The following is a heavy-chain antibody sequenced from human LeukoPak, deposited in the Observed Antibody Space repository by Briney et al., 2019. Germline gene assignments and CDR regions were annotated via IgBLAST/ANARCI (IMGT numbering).Heavy chain of an antibody. J-gene: IGHJ4*02. V-gene: IGHV1-18*01. Sequence: GASVKVSCKASGYTFTSYGISWVRQAPGQGREWMGWISAYNGNTNYAQKLQGRVTITTDTSTRTAYMELRGLRSDDTAVYYCARVRSGCDYWGQGTLVTVSS. CDR3: ARVRSGCDY. CDR1: GYTFTSYG. D-gene: IGHD5-12*01. CDR2: ISAYNGNT.